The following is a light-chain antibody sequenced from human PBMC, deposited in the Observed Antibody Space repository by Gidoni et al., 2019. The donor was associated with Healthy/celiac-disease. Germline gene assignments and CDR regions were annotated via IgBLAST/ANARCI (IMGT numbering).Light chain of an antibody. CDR3: QQYDNLVYT. CDR2: DAS. V-gene: IGKV1-33*01. CDR1: QDISNY. J-gene: IGKJ2*01. Sequence: DIQMTQSPSSLSASVGDRVTITCQASQDISNYLNLYQQKPGKAPKLLIYDASNLETGVPSRFSGSGSGTDFTFTISSLQPEDIATYYCQQYDNLVYTFGQGTKLEIK.